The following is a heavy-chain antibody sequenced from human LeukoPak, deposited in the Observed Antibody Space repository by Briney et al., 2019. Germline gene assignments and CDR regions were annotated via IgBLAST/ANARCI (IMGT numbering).Heavy chain of an antibody. CDR2: ISYDGSNK. Sequence: GRSLRLSCAASGFTFSSYAMHWVRRAPGKGLEWVAVISYDGSNKYYADSVKGRFTISRDNSKNTLYLQMNSLRAEDTAVYYCARAPGSSGWYIYYYYGMDVWGQGTTVTVSS. CDR3: ARAPGSSGWYIYYYYGMDV. CDR1: GFTFSSYA. D-gene: IGHD6-19*01. V-gene: IGHV3-30-3*01. J-gene: IGHJ6*02.